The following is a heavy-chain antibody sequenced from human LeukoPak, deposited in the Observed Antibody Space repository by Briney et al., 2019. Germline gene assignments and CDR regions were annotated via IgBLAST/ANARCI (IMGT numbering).Heavy chain of an antibody. V-gene: IGHV3-9*01. D-gene: IGHD3-10*01. CDR1: GFSFDDYA. CDR3: ATDYYVSGSYYRLFY. J-gene: IGHJ4*02. Sequence: GGSLRLSCAASGFSFDDYAMHWVRQAPGKGLEWVSGINSDGGTTTYADSVKGRFTISRDNAKNTLYLQMNNLRAEDTAIYYCATDYYVSGSYYRLFYWGQGTLVTVSS. CDR2: INSDGGTT.